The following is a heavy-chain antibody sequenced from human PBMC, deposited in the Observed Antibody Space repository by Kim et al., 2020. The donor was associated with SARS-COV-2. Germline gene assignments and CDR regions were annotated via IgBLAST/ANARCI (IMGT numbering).Heavy chain of an antibody. CDR3: ARDGSALQVWIQLWKGGFDY. D-gene: IGHD5-18*01. CDR1: GYTFTSYY. CDR2: INPSGGST. V-gene: IGHV1-46*01. Sequence: ASVKVSCKASGYTFTSYYMHWVRQAPGQGLELMGIINPSGGSTSYAQKFQGRVTMTRDTSTSTVYMELSSLRSEDTAVYYCARDGSALQVWIQLWKGGFDYWGQGTLVTVSS. J-gene: IGHJ4*02.